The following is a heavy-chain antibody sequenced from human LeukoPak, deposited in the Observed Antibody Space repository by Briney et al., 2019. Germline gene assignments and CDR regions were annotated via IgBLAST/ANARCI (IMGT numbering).Heavy chain of an antibody. CDR3: AIPPLSGTGSSRPLAEMDV. V-gene: IGHV3-11*04. J-gene: IGHJ6*02. CDR2: ISDSGTSM. D-gene: IGHD3-10*01. Sequence: GGSLRLSCAASGFTFSDFYMSWIRQAPGKGLEWVSLISDSGTSMYYADSVQGRFTISRDNAKNSLYLQMNSLRAEDTAVYYCAIPPLSGTGSSRPLAEMDVWGQGTTVTVSS. CDR1: GFTFSDFY.